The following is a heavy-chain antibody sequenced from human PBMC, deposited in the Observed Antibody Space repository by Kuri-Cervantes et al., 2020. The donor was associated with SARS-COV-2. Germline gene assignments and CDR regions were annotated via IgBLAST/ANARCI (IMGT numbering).Heavy chain of an antibody. J-gene: IGHJ3*02. D-gene: IGHD3-3*01. CDR3: AREDSGTVNFWSGSRAFDI. V-gene: IGHV1-8*02. CDR2: MNPNSGIT. Sequence: ASVKVSCKASGYTFNIYDIHWVRQATGQGLEWMGWMNPNSGITGYAQKFQGRVTMTRDTSRSTAYMELSSLKSEDTAVYYCAREDSGTVNFWSGSRAFDIWGQGTMVTVSS. CDR1: GYTFNIYD.